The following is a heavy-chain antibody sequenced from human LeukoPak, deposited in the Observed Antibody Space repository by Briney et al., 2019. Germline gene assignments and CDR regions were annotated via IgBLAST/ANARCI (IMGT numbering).Heavy chain of an antibody. D-gene: IGHD6-13*01. CDR1: GFTFSSYG. CDR2: IWYDGSNK. V-gene: IGHV3-33*06. CDR3: AKDLRGYSSSWYYFDY. J-gene: IGHJ4*02. Sequence: PGRSLRLSCAASGFTFSSYGMHWVRQAPGKGLEWVAVIWYDGSNKYYADSVKGRFTSSRDNSKNTLYLQMNSLRAEDTAVYYCAKDLRGYSSSWYYFDYWGQGTLVTVSS.